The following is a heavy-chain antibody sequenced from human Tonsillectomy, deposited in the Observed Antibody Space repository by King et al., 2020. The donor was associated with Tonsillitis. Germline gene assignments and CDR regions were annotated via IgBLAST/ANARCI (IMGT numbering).Heavy chain of an antibody. D-gene: IGHD3-10*01. CDR1: GYTFTSYA. CDR3: ARDTPTMVRGVISGNWFDP. V-gene: IGHV7-4-1*02. Sequence: VQLVESGSELKKPGASVKVSCKASGYTFTSYAMNWVRQAPGQGLEWMGWINTNTGNPTYAQGFTGRFVFSLDTSVSTAYLQISSLKAEDTAVYYCARDTPTMVRGVISGNWFDPWGQGTLVTVSS. CDR2: INTNTGNP. J-gene: IGHJ5*02.